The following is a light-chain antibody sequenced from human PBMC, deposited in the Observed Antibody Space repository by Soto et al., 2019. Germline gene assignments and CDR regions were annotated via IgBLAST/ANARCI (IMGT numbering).Light chain of an antibody. V-gene: IGKV3-20*01. CDR2: GAS. J-gene: IGKJ2*01. CDR1: QTITRYY. Sequence: EIVLTQSPATLSLSPGERATLSCRASQTITRYYLAWYQQKPGQAPRLLIYGASSRATGIPDRFSGSVSGTDFTLTISGLEPEDFAVYYCHQYGSSPPTFGQGTKLEIK. CDR3: HQYGSSPPT.